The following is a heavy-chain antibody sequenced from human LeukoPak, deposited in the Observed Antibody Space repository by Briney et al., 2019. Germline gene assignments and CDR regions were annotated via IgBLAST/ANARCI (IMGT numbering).Heavy chain of an antibody. CDR3: ARDPCTSTWDLSCYHYYMTS. D-gene: IGHD2-2*01. CDR1: GFTFSSYS. V-gene: IGHV3-21*01. J-gene: IGHJ6*03. Sequence: PGGSLRLSCAASGFTFSSYSMNWVRQAPGKGLEWVSSMSISTTNFIYYAESVKGRFTISRDNAQNPLYLQMNSLRAEDTAVYYCARDPCTSTWDLSCYHYYMTSGAKGPRSPSP. CDR2: MSISTTNFI.